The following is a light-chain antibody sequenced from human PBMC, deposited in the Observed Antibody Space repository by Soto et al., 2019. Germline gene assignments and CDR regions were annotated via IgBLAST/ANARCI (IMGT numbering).Light chain of an antibody. CDR2: EVS. CDR3: NSYAGSNNLGV. Sequence: QSVLTQPPPASGSPGQSVTISCTGTSSDVGGYNYVSWYQQHPGKAPKLMIYEVSKRPSGVPDRFSGSKSGNTASLTVSGLQAEDEADYYCNSYAGSNNLGVFGTGTKVTVL. J-gene: IGLJ1*01. CDR1: SSDVGGYNY. V-gene: IGLV2-8*01.